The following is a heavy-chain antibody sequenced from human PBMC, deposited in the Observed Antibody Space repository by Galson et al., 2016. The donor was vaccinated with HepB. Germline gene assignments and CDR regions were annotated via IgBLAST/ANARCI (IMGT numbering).Heavy chain of an antibody. CDR2: ISRSGDST. Sequence: SLRLSCAVSGFTFRNYGMTWVRQAPGKGLEVVSSISRSGDSTDYADSVKGRFTISRDNSKNTLSLQMNSLRAEDTAIYYCVQGSTAPAVWGKGTTVTVSS. CDR1: GFTFRNYG. D-gene: IGHD1-26*01. V-gene: IGHV3-23*01. J-gene: IGHJ6*03. CDR3: VQGSTAPAV.